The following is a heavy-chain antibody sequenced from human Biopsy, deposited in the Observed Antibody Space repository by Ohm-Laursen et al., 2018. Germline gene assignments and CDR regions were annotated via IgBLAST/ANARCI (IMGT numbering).Heavy chain of an antibody. Sequence: TLSLTCTVSGDSVTKYYWSWIRQPPGKGLEWIGHIYYSVMTNYNPSLQSRVSISVDTSRNQVSLTLSSVTAADTAVYYCARDSGILNYGNFKYYHYYGMDVWGQGTKVTVSS. V-gene: IGHV4-59*02. CDR1: GDSVTKYY. J-gene: IGHJ6*02. CDR2: IYYSVMT. D-gene: IGHD4-11*01. CDR3: ARDSGILNYGNFKYYHYYGMDV.